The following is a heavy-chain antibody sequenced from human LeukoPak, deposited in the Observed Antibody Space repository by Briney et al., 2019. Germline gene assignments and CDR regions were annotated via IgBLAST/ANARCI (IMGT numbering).Heavy chain of an antibody. V-gene: IGHV3-33*06. D-gene: IGHD6-13*01. Sequence: GRSLRLSCAASGFTFSSYGMHWVRQAPGKGLEWVAVIWYDGSNKYYADSVKGRFTISRDNSKNTLYLQMNSLRAEDTAVYYCAKDRRAVAAAGTDFWYFDLWGRGTLVTVSS. CDR2: IWYDGSNK. CDR1: GFTFSSYG. CDR3: AKDRRAVAAAGTDFWYFDL. J-gene: IGHJ2*01.